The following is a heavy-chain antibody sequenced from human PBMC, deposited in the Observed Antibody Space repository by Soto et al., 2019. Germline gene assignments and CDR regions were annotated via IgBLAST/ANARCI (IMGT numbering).Heavy chain of an antibody. Sequence: EVQLVESGGGLVKPGGSLRLSCAASGCTFSSYSMNWVRQAPGKGLEWVSSISSSSSYIYYADSVKGRFTISRDNAKNSLYLQMNSLRAEDTAVYYCEREGGIQLWFDYWGQGTLVTVSS. CDR3: EREGGIQLWFDY. V-gene: IGHV3-21*01. CDR2: ISSSSSYI. J-gene: IGHJ4*02. CDR1: GCTFSSYS. D-gene: IGHD5-18*01.